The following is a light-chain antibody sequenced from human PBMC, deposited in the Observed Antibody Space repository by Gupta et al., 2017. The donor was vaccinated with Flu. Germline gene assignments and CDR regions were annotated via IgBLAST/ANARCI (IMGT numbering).Light chain of an antibody. CDR1: QSVSSY. CDR3: QQRSNGHPEMYT. J-gene: IGKJ2*01. V-gene: IGKV3-11*01. CDR2: DAS. Sequence: EIVLTQSPATLSLSPGERATLSCRASQSVSSYLAWYQQKPGQAPRLLIYDASNRATGIPARFSGSGFGKDCTLTISSLEPEEFAVYYCQQRSNGHPEMYTFGQGTKLEIK.